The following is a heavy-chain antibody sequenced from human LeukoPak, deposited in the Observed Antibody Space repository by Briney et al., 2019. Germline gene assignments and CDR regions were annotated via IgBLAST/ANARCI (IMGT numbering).Heavy chain of an antibody. D-gene: IGHD3-10*01. J-gene: IGHJ4*02. Sequence: GASVKVSCKASGYTFTSYYMHRVRQAPGQGLEWMGIINPSGGSTSYAQKFQGRVTMTRDTSTSTVYMELSSLRSEDTAVYYCARDLGSYYYGSGSYFFDYWGQGTLVTVSS. CDR1: GYTFTSYY. CDR3: ARDLGSYYYGSGSYFFDY. CDR2: INPSGGST. V-gene: IGHV1-46*03.